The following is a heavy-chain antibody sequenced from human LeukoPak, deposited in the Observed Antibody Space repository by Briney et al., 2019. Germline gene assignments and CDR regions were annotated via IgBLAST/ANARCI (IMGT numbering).Heavy chain of an antibody. CDR1: GFTFSSYW. CDR2: INSDGSST. V-gene: IGHV3-74*01. Sequence: PGGSLRLSCAASGFTFSSYWMHWVRQAPGKGLVWVSRINSDGSSTTCADSVKGRFTISRDNSKNTLYLQMNSLRAEDTAVYYCAKDVRWGWYREADAFDIWGQGTMVTVSS. J-gene: IGHJ3*02. D-gene: IGHD6-19*01. CDR3: AKDVRWGWYREADAFDI.